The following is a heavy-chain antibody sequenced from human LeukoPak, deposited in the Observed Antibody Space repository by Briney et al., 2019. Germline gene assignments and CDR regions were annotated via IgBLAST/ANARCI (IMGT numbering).Heavy chain of an antibody. V-gene: IGHV4-59*08. CDR2: IFHSGST. CDR1: GDSISGYY. J-gene: IGHJ4*02. Sequence: SETLSLTCTVSGDSISGYYWSWVRQPPGKGLERIGYIFHSGSTKYNPSLEGRVTISIDTSKNQFSLRLSSVTAADTAVYYCARLATYGDFSDWGQGTLVTVSS. CDR3: ARLATYGDFSD. D-gene: IGHD4-17*01.